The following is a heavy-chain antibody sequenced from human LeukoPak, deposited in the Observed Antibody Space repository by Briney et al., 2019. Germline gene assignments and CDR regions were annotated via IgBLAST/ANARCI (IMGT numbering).Heavy chain of an antibody. D-gene: IGHD3-9*01. CDR3: ARDRVLRYFDWLPVDAFDI. J-gene: IGHJ3*02. V-gene: IGHV4-59*01. CDR2: IYYSGST. Sequence: PSETLSLTCTVSGGSISSYYWSWIRQPPGKGLEWSGYIYYSGSTNYNPSLKSRVTISVDTSKNQFSLKLSSVTAADTAVYYCARDRVLRYFDWLPVDAFDIWGQGTMVTVSS. CDR1: GGSISSYY.